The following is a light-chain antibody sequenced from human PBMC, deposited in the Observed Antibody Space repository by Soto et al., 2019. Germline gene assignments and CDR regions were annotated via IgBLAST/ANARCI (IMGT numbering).Light chain of an antibody. CDR3: SSYAGSNVV. CDR2: EVS. CDR1: SSDVGGYNY. Sequence: QSVLTQPPSASGSPGRSVTISCTGTSSDVGGYNYVSWYQQHPGKAPKLMIYEVSKRPSGVPDRFSGSKSGNTASLTVSGLQAEDEADYYCSSYAGSNVVFGGGTQLTVL. V-gene: IGLV2-8*01. J-gene: IGLJ2*01.